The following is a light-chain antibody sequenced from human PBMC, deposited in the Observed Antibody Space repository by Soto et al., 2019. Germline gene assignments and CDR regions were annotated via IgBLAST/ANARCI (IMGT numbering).Light chain of an antibody. CDR2: GAS. CDR3: QQYGSSPSYT. V-gene: IGKV3-20*01. Sequence: EIVLTQSPGTLSLSPGERATLSCRASQSVTSNSLAWYQQKPGQAPRRLIYGASSRATGIPDRFSGSGSGTDFTLTISRLEPEDFAVYYCQQYGSSPSYTFGQGTKLEIK. CDR1: QSVTSNS. J-gene: IGKJ2*01.